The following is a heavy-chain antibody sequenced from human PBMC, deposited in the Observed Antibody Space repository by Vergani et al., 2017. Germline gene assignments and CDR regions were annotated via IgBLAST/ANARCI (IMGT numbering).Heavy chain of an antibody. Sequence: QVQLVQSGAEVKKPGASVKVSCKASGYTFTDYFMHWVRQAPGQGLEWMGWINPNMGGQNYAQKFQGRVTMTRDTSISTAYMELSNLRSDDTAVYYCARVGTSSNRDYFDYWGQGTLVTVSS. V-gene: IGHV1-2*02. J-gene: IGHJ4*02. D-gene: IGHD2-2*01. CDR2: INPNMGGQ. CDR3: ARVGTSSNRDYFDY. CDR1: GYTFTDYF.